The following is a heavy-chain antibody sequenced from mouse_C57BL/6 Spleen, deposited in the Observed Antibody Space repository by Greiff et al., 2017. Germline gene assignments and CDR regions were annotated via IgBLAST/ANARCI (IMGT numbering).Heavy chain of an antibody. CDR1: GYTFTTYP. V-gene: IGHV1-47*01. CDR2: FHPYNDDT. CDR3: ARGGLANWDPYFDY. Sequence: QVQLKESGAELVKPGASVKMSCKASGYTFTTYPIEWMKQNPGKSLEWIGNFHPYNDDTKYNEKFKGKATLTVEKSSSTVYLELSRLTSDDSAVYYCARGGLANWDPYFDYWGQGTTLTVSS. D-gene: IGHD4-1*01. J-gene: IGHJ2*01.